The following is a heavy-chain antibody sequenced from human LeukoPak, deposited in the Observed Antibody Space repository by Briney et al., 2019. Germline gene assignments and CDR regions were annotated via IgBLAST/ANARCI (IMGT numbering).Heavy chain of an antibody. V-gene: IGHV1-69*05. CDR2: IIPIFGTA. D-gene: IGHD2-21*02. CDR3: ARDAAYCGGDCSDVGAFDI. J-gene: IGHJ3*02. Sequence: SVKVSCKASGGTFSSYAISWVRQAPGQGLEWMGRIIPIFGTANYAQKFQGRVTITTDESTSTAYMGLSSLRSEDTAVYYCARDAAYCGGDCSDVGAFDIWGQGTMVTVPS. CDR1: GGTFSSYA.